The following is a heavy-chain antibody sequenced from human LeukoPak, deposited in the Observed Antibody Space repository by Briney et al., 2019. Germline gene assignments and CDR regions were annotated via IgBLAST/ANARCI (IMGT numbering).Heavy chain of an antibody. Sequence: PSETLSLTCAVYGGSFSGYYWSWIRQPPGKGLEWIGEINHSGSTNYNPSLKSRVTISVDTSKNQFSLKLSSVTAADTAVYYCARYSSRAFDYWGQETLVTVSS. V-gene: IGHV4-34*01. CDR2: INHSGST. CDR3: ARYSSRAFDY. CDR1: GGSFSGYY. D-gene: IGHD6-13*01. J-gene: IGHJ4*02.